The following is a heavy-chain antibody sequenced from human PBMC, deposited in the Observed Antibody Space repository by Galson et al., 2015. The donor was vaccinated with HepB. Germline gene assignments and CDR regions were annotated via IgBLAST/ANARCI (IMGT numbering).Heavy chain of an antibody. CDR2: ISSSGSYI. CDR1: DFTFSTYS. V-gene: IGHV3-21*01. Sequence: SLRLSCAASDFTFSTYSMNWVRQAPGRGLEWVSSISSSGSYIYYADSVKGRFTISRDNAKNSLYLQMSSLRAGDTAVYYCAREISDFWSGYYLEFGSWAQGTLVTVSS. CDR3: AREISDFWSGYYLEFGS. J-gene: IGHJ4*02. D-gene: IGHD3-3*01.